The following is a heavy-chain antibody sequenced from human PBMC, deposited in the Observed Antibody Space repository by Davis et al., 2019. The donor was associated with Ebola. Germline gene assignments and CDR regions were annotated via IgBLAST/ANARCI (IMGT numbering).Heavy chain of an antibody. Sequence: GESLKISCAASGFTFDDYTMHWVRQAPGKGLEWVSAISGNGGSTYYADSVKGRFTISRDNSKNTLYLQMNSLRAEDTAVYYCAKGRSSWYGYYYGMDVWGQGTTVTVSS. V-gene: IGHV3-23*01. J-gene: IGHJ6*02. CDR3: AKGRSSWYGYYYGMDV. CDR2: ISGNGGST. D-gene: IGHD6-13*01. CDR1: GFTFDDYT.